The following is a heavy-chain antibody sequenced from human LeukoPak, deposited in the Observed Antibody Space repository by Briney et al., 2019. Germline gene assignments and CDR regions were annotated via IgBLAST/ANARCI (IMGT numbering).Heavy chain of an antibody. V-gene: IGHV1-2*02. CDR2: INPNSGGT. CDR1: GYTFTGYY. D-gene: IGHD3-3*01. Sequence: GASVKVSCKASGYTFTGYYMHWVRQAPGQGLEWMGWINPNSGGTNYAQKFQGRVTMTRDTSISTAYMELSRLRSDDTAVYYCARDLDGLRFLEWLLPQDYWGQGTLVTVSS. J-gene: IGHJ4*02. CDR3: ARDLDGLRFLEWLLPQDY.